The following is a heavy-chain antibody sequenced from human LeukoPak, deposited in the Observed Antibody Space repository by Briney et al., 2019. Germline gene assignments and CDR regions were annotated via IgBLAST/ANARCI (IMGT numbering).Heavy chain of an antibody. Sequence: GGSLRLSCAASGFSVSSNYMSWVRQAPGKGLEWVSVLYSGAGTYYADSVKGRFTISRDNSKNTLYLQMNSLRAEDTAVYYCARVSIAVAAILWGQGTLVTVSS. V-gene: IGHV3-66*02. D-gene: IGHD6-19*01. J-gene: IGHJ4*02. CDR1: GFSVSSNY. CDR3: ARVSIAVAAIL. CDR2: LYSGAGT.